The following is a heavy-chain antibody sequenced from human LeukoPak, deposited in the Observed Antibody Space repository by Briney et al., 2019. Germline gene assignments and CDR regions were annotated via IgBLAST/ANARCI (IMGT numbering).Heavy chain of an antibody. CDR1: GGSISGNY. V-gene: IGHV4-59*08. J-gene: IGHJ4*02. CDR2: IYYSEST. D-gene: IGHD4-17*01. CDR3: ARHDGD. Sequence: PSETLSLTCTVSGGSISGNYWSWIRQPPGKGLEWIGYIYYSESTNYNPSLNPSLKSRVTISVDTSKNQFALKLSSVTAADTAVYYCARHDGDWGQGTLVTVSS.